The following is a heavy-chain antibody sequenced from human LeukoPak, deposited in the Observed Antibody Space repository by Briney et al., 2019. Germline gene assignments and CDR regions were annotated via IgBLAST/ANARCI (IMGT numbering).Heavy chain of an antibody. CDR1: GFTFSSYA. Sequence: PGRSLRLSCAASGFTFSSYAMHWVRQAPGKGLEWVAVISYDGSNKYYADSVKGRFTISRDNSKNTLYLQMNSLRAEDTAVYYXXXXXXXXQWLARWGVFDYWGQGTLVTVSS. J-gene: IGHJ4*02. CDR3: XXXXXXXQWLARWGVFDY. D-gene: IGHD6-19*01. V-gene: IGHV3-30-3*01. CDR2: ISYDGSNK.